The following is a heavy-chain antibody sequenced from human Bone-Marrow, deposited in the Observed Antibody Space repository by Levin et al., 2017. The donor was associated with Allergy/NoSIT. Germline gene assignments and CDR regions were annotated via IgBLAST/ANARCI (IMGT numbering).Heavy chain of an antibody. V-gene: IGHV3-15*01. CDR1: GFTFSNAW. CDR3: TTPGYSSSSGVGYYYYGMDV. Sequence: GESLKISCAASGFTFSNAWMSWVRQAPGKGLEWVGRIKSKTDGGTTDYAAPVKGRFTISRDDSKNTLYLQMNSLKTEDTAVYYCTTPGYSSSSGVGYYYYGMDVWGQGTTVTVSS. CDR2: IKSKTDGGTT. J-gene: IGHJ6*02. D-gene: IGHD6-6*01.